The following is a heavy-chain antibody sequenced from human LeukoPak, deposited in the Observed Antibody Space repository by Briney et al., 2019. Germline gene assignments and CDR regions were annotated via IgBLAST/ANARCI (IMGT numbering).Heavy chain of an antibody. V-gene: IGHV3-9*03. CDR1: GFTFDDYA. CDR2: ISWNSGSI. Sequence: PGGSLRPSCAASGFTFDDYAMHWVRQAPGKGLEWVSGISWNSGSIGYADSVKGRFTISRDNAKNSLCLQMNSLRAEDMALYYCAKSSYSSGWLDYWGQGTLVTVSS. J-gene: IGHJ4*02. D-gene: IGHD6-19*01. CDR3: AKSSYSSGWLDY.